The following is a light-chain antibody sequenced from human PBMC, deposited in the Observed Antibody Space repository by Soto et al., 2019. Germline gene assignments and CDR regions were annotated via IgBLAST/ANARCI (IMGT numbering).Light chain of an antibody. CDR2: DVS. Sequence: SVLTQPRSVSGSPGQSVTISCTGTSSDVDDHNYVSWFQQHPGKAPKLMIYDVSERPSGVPDRFSGSKSGNTASLTISGLQAEDEADYYCCSYGGTFYVFGTGTKVTVL. CDR3: CSYGGTFYV. CDR1: SSDVDDHNY. V-gene: IGLV2-11*01. J-gene: IGLJ1*01.